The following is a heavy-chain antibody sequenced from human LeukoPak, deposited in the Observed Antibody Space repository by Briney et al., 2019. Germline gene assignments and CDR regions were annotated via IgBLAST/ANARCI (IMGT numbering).Heavy chain of an antibody. CDR1: GFTFSSYG. CDR3: AKDQDHDSSSWYYFDY. J-gene: IGHJ4*02. Sequence: QAGRSLRLSCAASGFTFSSYGMHWVRQAPGKGLERVAVISYDGSNKYYADSVKGRFTISRDNSKNTLYLQTNSLRAEDTAVYYCAKDQDHDSSSWYYFDYWGQGTLVTVSS. V-gene: IGHV3-30*18. CDR2: ISYDGSNK. D-gene: IGHD6-13*01.